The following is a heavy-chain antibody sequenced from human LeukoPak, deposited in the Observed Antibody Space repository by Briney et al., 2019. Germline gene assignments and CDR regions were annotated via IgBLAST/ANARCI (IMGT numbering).Heavy chain of an antibody. J-gene: IGHJ6*03. CDR3: ARVPPYYYYMDV. CDR1: GGSISSYD. Sequence: PSETLSLTCTVSGGSISSYDWSWIRQPPGKGLEWIGYIYYSGSTNYNPSLKSRVTISVDTSKNQFSLKLSSVTAADTAVYYCARVPPYYYYMDVWGKGTTVTVSS. V-gene: IGHV4-59*01. CDR2: IYYSGST.